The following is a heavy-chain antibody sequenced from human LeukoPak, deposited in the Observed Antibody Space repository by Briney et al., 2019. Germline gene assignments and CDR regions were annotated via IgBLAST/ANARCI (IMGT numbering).Heavy chain of an antibody. V-gene: IGHV3-23*01. Sequence: GGSLRLSCAASGFTFSSYAMSWVRQAPGKGLEWVSAISGSGGSTYYADSVKGRFTISRDNSKNTLYLQMNSLRAEDTAVYYRAKSGGSYYGSWFDPWGQGTLVTVSS. D-gene: IGHD1-26*01. CDR1: GFTFSSYA. J-gene: IGHJ5*02. CDR3: AKSGGSYYGSWFDP. CDR2: ISGSGGST.